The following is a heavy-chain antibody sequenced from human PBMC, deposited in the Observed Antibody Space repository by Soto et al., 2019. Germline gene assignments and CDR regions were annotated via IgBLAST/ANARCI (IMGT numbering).Heavy chain of an antibody. CDR1: GFTFSSYG. CDR2: ISYDGSNK. J-gene: IGHJ4*02. D-gene: IGHD2-15*01. CDR3: AKGQDIVVVVAPPPFDY. Sequence: QVQLVESGGGVVQPGRSLRLSCAASGFTFSSYGMHWVRQAPGKGLEWVAVISYDGSNKYYADSVKGRFTISRDNSKNTMYLQMNSLRDEDTAVYYCAKGQDIVVVVAPPPFDYWGQGTLVTVSS. V-gene: IGHV3-30*18.